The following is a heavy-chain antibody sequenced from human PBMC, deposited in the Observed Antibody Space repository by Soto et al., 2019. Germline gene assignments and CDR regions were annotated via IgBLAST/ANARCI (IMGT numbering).Heavy chain of an antibody. J-gene: IGHJ6*02. CDR1: RFTFSSYG. CDR3: ARVLGKGYCSSTSCYYYYGMDV. Sequence: PGGSLRLSCAASRFTFSSYGRNWVSQAPGKGLEWVAVIWYDGSNKYYADSVKGRFTISRDNSKNTLYLQMNSLRAEDTAVYYCARVLGKGYCSSTSCYYYYGMDVWGQGTTVPVSS. D-gene: IGHD2-2*01. CDR2: IWYDGSNK. V-gene: IGHV3-33*01.